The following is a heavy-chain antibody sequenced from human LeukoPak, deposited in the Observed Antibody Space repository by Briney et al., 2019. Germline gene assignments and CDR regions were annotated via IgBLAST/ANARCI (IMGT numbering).Heavy chain of an antibody. J-gene: IGHJ4*02. V-gene: IGHV3-30*02. CDR3: AKSLYCSSTTCYRYYFEN. CDR2: IQTDGNTK. CDR1: GFIFSSYG. D-gene: IGHD2-2*01. Sequence: AGGSLRLSCAASGFIFSSYGMHWVRQAPGKGLEWVTFIQTDGNTKTYTESVKGRFTISRENSKNTLYLQMNSLRPEDTAVYYCAKSLYCSSTTCYRYYFENWGQGTLVTVSS.